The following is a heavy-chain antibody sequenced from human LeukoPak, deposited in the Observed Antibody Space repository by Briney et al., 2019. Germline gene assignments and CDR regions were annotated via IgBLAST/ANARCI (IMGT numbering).Heavy chain of an antibody. CDR2: IYYRGST. J-gene: IGHJ4*02. Sequence: PSETLSLTCTVSGGSINNYYWSWIRQPPGKGLEWIGYIYYRGSTNYNPSLKSRVTFSVDTSKNQFSLKLNSVTAADTAVYYCARGGDYGDLRYFDYWGQGTLVTVST. D-gene: IGHD4-17*01. V-gene: IGHV4-59*01. CDR3: ARGGDYGDLRYFDY. CDR1: GGSINNYY.